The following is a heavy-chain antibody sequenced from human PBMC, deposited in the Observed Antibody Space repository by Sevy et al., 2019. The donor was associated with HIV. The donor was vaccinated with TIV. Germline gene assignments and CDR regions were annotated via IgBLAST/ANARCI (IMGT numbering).Heavy chain of an antibody. CDR1: GFTFSSYW. J-gene: IGHJ3*02. CDR2: IKQDGSEK. V-gene: IGHV3-7*01. CDR3: AREVPVDTVMADAFDI. Sequence: GGSLRLSCAASGFTFSSYWMSWVRQAPGKGLEWVANIKQDGSEKYYVDSVKGRFTISRDNAKNSLYLQMNSLRAEDTAVYYCAREVPVDTVMADAFDIWGQGTMVTVSS. D-gene: IGHD5-18*01.